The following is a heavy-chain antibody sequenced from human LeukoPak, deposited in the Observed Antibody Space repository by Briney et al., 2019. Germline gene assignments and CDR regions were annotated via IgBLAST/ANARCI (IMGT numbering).Heavy chain of an antibody. Sequence: GGSLRLSCAASGFTFSSYSMNWVRQAPGKGLEWVSYISSSSSTIYYADSVKGRFTISRDNAKNSLYLQMNSLRAEDTALYYCAKDTDALASGSSDGIDYWGQGTLVTVSS. V-gene: IGHV3-48*04. D-gene: IGHD1-26*01. CDR1: GFTFSSYS. CDR3: AKDTDALASGSSDGIDY. J-gene: IGHJ4*02. CDR2: ISSSSSTI.